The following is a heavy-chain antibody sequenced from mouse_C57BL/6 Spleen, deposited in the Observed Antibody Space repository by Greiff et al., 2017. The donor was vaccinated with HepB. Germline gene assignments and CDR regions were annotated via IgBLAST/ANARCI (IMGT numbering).Heavy chain of an antibody. CDR1: GYTFTSYW. J-gene: IGHJ2*01. Sequence: QVQLKQPGAELVKPGASVKLSCKASGYTFTSYWMHWVKQRPGQGLEWIGMIHPNSGSTNYNEKFKSKATLTVDKSSSTAYMQLSSLTSEDSAVYYCAREDDYDVYYFDYWGQGTTLTVSS. CDR3: AREDDYDVYYFDY. D-gene: IGHD2-4*01. CDR2: IHPNSGST. V-gene: IGHV1-64*01.